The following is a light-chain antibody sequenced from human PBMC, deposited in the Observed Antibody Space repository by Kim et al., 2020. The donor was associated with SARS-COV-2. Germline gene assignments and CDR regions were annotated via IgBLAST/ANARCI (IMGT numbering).Light chain of an antibody. J-gene: IGLJ3*02. V-gene: IGLV1-51*01. CDR1: S. CDR3: GTWDSSFRTGGV. Sequence: SVSVYQLLPGISPTLLIYDNSPRPSGIPPRFSPSKSGPSVSLCLTGLQTLDEAFSYCGTWDSSFRTGGVFGGGTQLTVL. CDR2: DNS.